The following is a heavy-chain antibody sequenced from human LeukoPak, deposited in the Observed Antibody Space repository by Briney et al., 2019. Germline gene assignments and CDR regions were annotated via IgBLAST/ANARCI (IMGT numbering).Heavy chain of an antibody. CDR2: IYYSEST. D-gene: IGHD2-21*02. J-gene: IGHJ6*02. Sequence: SETLYLTCTVSGGSISSCYWSWIRQPPGKGLEWIGYIYYSESTNYNPSLKSRVTISVDTSKNQFSLKLSSVTAADTAVYYCARVVCGGDCYYSYYYYYGMDVWGQGTTVPVSS. CDR3: ARVVCGGDCYYSYYYYYGMDV. CDR1: GGSISSCY. V-gene: IGHV4-59*01.